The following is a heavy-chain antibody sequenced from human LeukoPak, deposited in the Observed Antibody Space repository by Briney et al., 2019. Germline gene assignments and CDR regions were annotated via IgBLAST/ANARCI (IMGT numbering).Heavy chain of an antibody. J-gene: IGHJ4*02. V-gene: IGHV3-23*01. D-gene: IGHD2-15*01. CDR2: ISGSGGNT. CDR1: GFTFSSYA. CDR3: ARGWSVPGY. Sequence: GGSLRLSCAASGFTFSSYAMSWVRQAPGKGLEWVSHISGSGGNTYYTDSVKGRFTISRDNSKNTLYLRMKSLRAEDTAVYYCARGWSVPGYWGQGTLVTVSS.